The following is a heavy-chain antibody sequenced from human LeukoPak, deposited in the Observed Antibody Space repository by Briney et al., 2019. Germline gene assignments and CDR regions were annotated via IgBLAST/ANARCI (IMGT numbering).Heavy chain of an antibody. CDR2: IYPGDSDT. J-gene: IGHJ4*02. Sequence: GESLQISCKGSGYSFTSYWIGWVRQMPGKGLEWMGIIYPGDSDTRYSPSFQGQVTISADKSISTAYLQWSSLKASDTTMYYCARLGRTAAGYFDYWGQGTLVTVSS. D-gene: IGHD6-13*01. V-gene: IGHV5-51*01. CDR3: ARLGRTAAGYFDY. CDR1: GYSFTSYW.